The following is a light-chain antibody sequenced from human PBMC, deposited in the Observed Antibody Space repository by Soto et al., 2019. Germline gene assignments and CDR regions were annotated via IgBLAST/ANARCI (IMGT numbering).Light chain of an antibody. Sequence: QSALTQPPSASGSPGQSVSISCTGTSSDVGAYNYVSWYQQHPGKAPKLMIYDVSKRPSGVPDRFSGSKSGNTASLTVSGLQAEDEADYYCSSYAGSVYVFGTGTKV. J-gene: IGLJ1*01. CDR2: DVS. V-gene: IGLV2-8*01. CDR1: SSDVGAYNY. CDR3: SSYAGSVYV.